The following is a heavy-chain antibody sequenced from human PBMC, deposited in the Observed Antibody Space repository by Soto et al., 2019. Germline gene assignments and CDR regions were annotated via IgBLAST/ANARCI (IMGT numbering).Heavy chain of an antibody. D-gene: IGHD6-13*01. CDR1: GYTFTSYA. V-gene: IGHV1-3*01. CDR2: INAGNGNT. J-gene: IGHJ4*02. Sequence: GASVKVSFKASGYTFTSYAMHWLRQAPGQRLEWMGWINAGNGNTKYSQKFQGRVTITRDTSASTAYMELSSLRSEDTAVYYCARASSSGPLAYFDYWGQGTLVTVSS. CDR3: ARASSSGPLAYFDY.